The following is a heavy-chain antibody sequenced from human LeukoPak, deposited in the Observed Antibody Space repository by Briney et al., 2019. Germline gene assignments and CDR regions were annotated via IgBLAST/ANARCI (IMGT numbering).Heavy chain of an antibody. CDR3: ARELAAAVYYFDY. D-gene: IGHD6-13*01. CDR2: ISSNGGST. V-gene: IGHV3-64*01. Sequence: GGSLRLSCAASGFTFSSYAMHWVRQAPGKGLEYVSAISSNGGSTYYANSVKGRFTISRDNSKNTLYLQMGSLRAEDMAVYYCARELAAAVYYFDYWGQGTLVTVSS. CDR1: GFTFSSYA. J-gene: IGHJ4*02.